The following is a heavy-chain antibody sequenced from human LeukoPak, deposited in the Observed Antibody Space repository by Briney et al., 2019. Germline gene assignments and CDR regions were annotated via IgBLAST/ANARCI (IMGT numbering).Heavy chain of an antibody. CDR2: IIPIFGTA. Sequence: GASVKVSCKASGGTFSSYAISWVRQAPGQGLEWMGGIIPIFGTANYAQKFQGRVTITAAESTSTAYMELSSPRSEDTAVYYCARVRSNDYVWGTLSYYFDYWGQGTLVTVPS. CDR1: GGTFSSYA. CDR3: ARVRSNDYVWGTLSYYFDY. D-gene: IGHD3-16*01. J-gene: IGHJ4*02. V-gene: IGHV1-69*13.